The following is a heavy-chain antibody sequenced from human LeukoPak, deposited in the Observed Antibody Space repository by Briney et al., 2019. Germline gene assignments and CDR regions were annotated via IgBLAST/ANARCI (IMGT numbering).Heavy chain of an antibody. V-gene: IGHV1-69*13. D-gene: IGHD5-24*01. CDR2: IIPIFGTA. Sequence: SVKVSCKASGGTFSSYAISWVRQAPGQGLEWMGGIIPIFGTANYAQKFQGRVTITVDESTSTAYMELSSLRSEDTAVYHCARGFTVDGYNYGYWGQGTLVTVSS. CDR1: GGTFSSYA. CDR3: ARGFTVDGYNYGY. J-gene: IGHJ4*02.